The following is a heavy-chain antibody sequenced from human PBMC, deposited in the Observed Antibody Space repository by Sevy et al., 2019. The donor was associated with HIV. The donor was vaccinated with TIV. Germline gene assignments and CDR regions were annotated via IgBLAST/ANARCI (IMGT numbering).Heavy chain of an antibody. D-gene: IGHD2-2*01. Sequence: GGSLRLSCAASGFTFSSYSMNWVRQAPGKGLEWVSSISSSSSYIYYADSVKGRFTISRDNAKNSLYLQMNSLRAEDTAVYYCARDNNQPLRLYYYYYGMDVWGQGTTVTVSS. J-gene: IGHJ6*02. CDR2: ISSSSSYI. V-gene: IGHV3-21*01. CDR3: ARDNNQPLRLYYYYYGMDV. CDR1: GFTFSSYS.